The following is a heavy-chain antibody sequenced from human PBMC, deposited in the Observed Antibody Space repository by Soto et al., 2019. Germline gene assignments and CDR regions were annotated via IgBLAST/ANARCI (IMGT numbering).Heavy chain of an antibody. J-gene: IGHJ5*01. V-gene: IGHV3-11*01. CDR3: ASCLGSGYCNWFDS. D-gene: IGHD5-12*01. Sequence: GGSLRLSCAASGFPFSNAWMSWIRQAPGKGLEWVSYISHSGSTIYYADSVKGRFTVSRDNAKNSLYLQMNSLRVEDTAVYFCASCLGSGYCNWFDSWGQGILVTVSS. CDR1: GFPFSNAW. CDR2: ISHSGSTI.